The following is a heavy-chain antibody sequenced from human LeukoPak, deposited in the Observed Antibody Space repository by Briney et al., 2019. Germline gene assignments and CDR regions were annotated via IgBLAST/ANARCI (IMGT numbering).Heavy chain of an antibody. CDR2: IYYSGSI. CDR3: ARRGYDFWSGYYHDY. J-gene: IGHJ4*02. CDR1: GGSISSSSYY. Sequence: SETLSLTCTVSGGSISSSSYYWGWIRQPPGKGLEWIGSIYYSGSIYYNPSLKSRVTISVDTSKNQFSLKLSSVTAADTAVYYCARRGYDFWSGYYHDYWGQGTLVTVSS. D-gene: IGHD3-3*01. V-gene: IGHV4-39*01.